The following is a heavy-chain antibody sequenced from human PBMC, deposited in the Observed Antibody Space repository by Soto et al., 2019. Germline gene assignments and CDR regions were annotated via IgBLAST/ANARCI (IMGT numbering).Heavy chain of an antibody. J-gene: IGHJ6*02. CDR2: IIPIFGTA. V-gene: IGHV1-69*01. Sequence: QVQLVQSGAEVKKPGSSVKVSCKASGGTFSSYAISWVRQAPGQGLEWMGGIIPIFGTANYAQKFQGRVTITAGESTSTAYMELSSLRSEDTAVYYCARRSRRSMDTDYYGMDVWGQGTTVTVSS. CDR1: GGTFSSYA. CDR3: ARRSRRSMDTDYYGMDV.